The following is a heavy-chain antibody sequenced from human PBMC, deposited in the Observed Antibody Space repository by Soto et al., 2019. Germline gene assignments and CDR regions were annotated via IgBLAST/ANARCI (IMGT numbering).Heavy chain of an antibody. CDR3: ASDSPPPRE. Sequence: QVQLVQSGAEVKKPGASVKVSCKASGYTFTSYHITWVRQAPGQGLEWMGWISAYNGNTNYAQKLQGRVTMTTDTPTSTAYMDMSGLKSDDTAVYYCASDSPPPREWGQGTLVTVSS. V-gene: IGHV1-18*01. CDR1: GYTFTSYH. CDR2: ISAYNGNT. J-gene: IGHJ4*02.